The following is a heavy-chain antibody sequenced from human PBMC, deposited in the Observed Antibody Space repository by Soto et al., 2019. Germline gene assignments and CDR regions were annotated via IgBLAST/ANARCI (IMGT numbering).Heavy chain of an antibody. J-gene: IGHJ4*02. CDR1: GGSISSDNW. CDR2: IYHSGST. CDR3: ARVSASVMLRGVIIN. Sequence: QVHLQESGPGLVKPSGTLSLTCAFSGGSISSDNWWTWVRQPPGKELEWIGEIYHSGSTNYNPSLKGRVTISVDKSKNQCPLQLSSVTAADTAVYYCARVSASVMLRGVIINWGQGTLVTVSS. D-gene: IGHD3-10*01. V-gene: IGHV4-4*02.